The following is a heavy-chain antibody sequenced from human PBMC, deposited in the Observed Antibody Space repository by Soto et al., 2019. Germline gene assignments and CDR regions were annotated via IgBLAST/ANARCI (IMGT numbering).Heavy chain of an antibody. Sequence: ASVKVSCKVSGYTLIELSMHWVRQAPGKGLEWMARFDPESGEAIYAQKFQGRVTMTEDTSTDTAYMELSSLRSEDTAVYYCATAHPWLGDYYYGLDVWGQGTTVTVSS. V-gene: IGHV1-24*01. D-gene: IGHD6-19*01. CDR2: FDPESGEA. CDR3: ATAHPWLGDYYYGLDV. CDR1: GYTLIELS. J-gene: IGHJ6*02.